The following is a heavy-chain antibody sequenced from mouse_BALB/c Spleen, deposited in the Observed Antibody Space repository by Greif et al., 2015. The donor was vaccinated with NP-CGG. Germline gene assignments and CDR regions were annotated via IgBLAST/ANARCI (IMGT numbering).Heavy chain of an antibody. CDR3: ARGLGSFAY. D-gene: IGHD4-1*01. CDR2: ISSGSSTI. J-gene: IGHJ3*01. CDR1: GFTFSSFG. V-gene: IGHV5-17*02. Sequence: EVKLVESGGGLVQPGGSRKLSCAASGFTFSSFGMHWVRQAPEKGLEWVAYISSGSSTIYYADTVKGRFTISRDNPKNTLFLQMTSLRSEDTAMYYCARGLGSFAYWGQGTLVTVSA.